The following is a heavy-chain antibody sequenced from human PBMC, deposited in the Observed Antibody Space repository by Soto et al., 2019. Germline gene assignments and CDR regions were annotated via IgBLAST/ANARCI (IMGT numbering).Heavy chain of an antibody. CDR1: GFTFSSYG. Sequence: GGSLSLSCAASGFTFSSYGMHWVRQAPGKGLERVAVISYDGSNKYYADSVKDRFTSSRDNSKNTLYLQMNSRRAEDTAVYYWAKLISDHQVISGYDYLGPYVAFDIWGQGTMVTVSS. V-gene: IGHV3-30*18. J-gene: IGHJ3*02. CDR3: AKLISDHQVISGYDYLGPYVAFDI. D-gene: IGHD3-22*01. CDR2: ISYDGSNK.